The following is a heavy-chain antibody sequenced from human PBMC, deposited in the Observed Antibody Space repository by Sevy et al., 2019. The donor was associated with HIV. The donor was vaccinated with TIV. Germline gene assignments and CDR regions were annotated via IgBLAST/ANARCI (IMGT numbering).Heavy chain of an antibody. V-gene: IGHV3-11*01. D-gene: IGHD4-17*01. CDR1: GFTFSDYY. CDR3: ARDHVKDGDLGDYYYFAMDV. J-gene: IGHJ6*02. Sequence: GGSLRLSCAASGFTFSDYYMSWIRQAPGKGLEWLSYISGDGDTIYYTNSVKGRFTISRDNAKKSLYLKMNSLRAEDTAVYYCARDHVKDGDLGDYYYFAMDVWGQWTSVTVSS. CDR2: ISGDGDTI.